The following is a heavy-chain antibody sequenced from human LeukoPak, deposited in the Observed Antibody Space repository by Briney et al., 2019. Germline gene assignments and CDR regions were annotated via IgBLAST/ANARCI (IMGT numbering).Heavy chain of an antibody. J-gene: IGHJ4*02. CDR2: ISSSSSYI. D-gene: IGHD1-26*01. CDR3: ARDAGVGSYLY. CDR1: GFTFSSYS. Sequence: GGSLRLSCTASGFTFSSYSMNWVRQAPGKGLEWVSSISSSSSYIYYADSVKGRFTISRDNAKNSLYLQMNSLRAEDTAVYYCARDAGVGSYLYWGQGTLVTVSS. V-gene: IGHV3-21*01.